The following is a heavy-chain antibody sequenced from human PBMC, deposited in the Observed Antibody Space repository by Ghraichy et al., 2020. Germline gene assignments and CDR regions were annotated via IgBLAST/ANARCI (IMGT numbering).Heavy chain of an antibody. CDR1: GFTFKSYA. Sequence: GGSLRLSCAASGFTFKSYAMSWVRQAPGKGLEWVSGISGSGGSTYYVDSVKGRFTISRDNSKNTLYLQMNSLRAEDTAVYYCTKERTRGSGWYNFDSWGQGNLVTVSS. V-gene: IGHV3-23*01. D-gene: IGHD6-19*01. J-gene: IGHJ4*02. CDR3: TKERTRGSGWYNFDS. CDR2: ISGSGGST.